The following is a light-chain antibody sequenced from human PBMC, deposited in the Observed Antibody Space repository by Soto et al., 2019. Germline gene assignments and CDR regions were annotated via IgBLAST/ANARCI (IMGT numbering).Light chain of an antibody. CDR3: QQSYSTQWT. V-gene: IGKV3-20*01. CDR1: QSVSSSY. Sequence: EIVVTPSPGTLSLSPGERATLSCRASQSVSSSYLAWYQQKPGQAPRLLIYGASSRATGIPDRFSGSGSGTDFTLTISRLEPEDFATYYCQQSYSTQWTFGQGTKVDIK. J-gene: IGKJ1*01. CDR2: GAS.